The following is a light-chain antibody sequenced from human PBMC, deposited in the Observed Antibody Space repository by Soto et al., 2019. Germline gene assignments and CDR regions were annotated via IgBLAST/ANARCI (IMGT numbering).Light chain of an antibody. CDR1: QSVSSN. V-gene: IGKV3-15*01. J-gene: IGKJ2*01. CDR3: QQYNNWRSYT. Sequence: EIVMTQSPATLSVSPGERATLSCRASQSVSSNLAWYQQKPGQAPRLLIYGASTRATGIPDRFSGSGSGKEFTLSISSLQSEDFAVYFCQQYNNWRSYTFGQGTKLEIK. CDR2: GAS.